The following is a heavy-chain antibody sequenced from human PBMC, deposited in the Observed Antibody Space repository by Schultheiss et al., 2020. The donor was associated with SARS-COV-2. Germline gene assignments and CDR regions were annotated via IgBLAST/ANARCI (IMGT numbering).Heavy chain of an antibody. CDR2: INHSGST. V-gene: IGHV4-38-2*01. D-gene: IGHD5-24*01. Sequence: GSLRLSCAVSGYSISSGYYWGWIRQPPGKGLEWIGEINHSGSTNYNPSLKSRVTISVDTSKNQFSLKLSSVTAADTAVYYCARGGRDGYIDYWGQGTLVTVSS. CDR3: ARGGRDGYIDY. CDR1: GYSISSGYY. J-gene: IGHJ4*02.